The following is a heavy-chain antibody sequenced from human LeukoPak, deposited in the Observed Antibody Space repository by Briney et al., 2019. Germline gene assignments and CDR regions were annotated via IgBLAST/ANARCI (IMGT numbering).Heavy chain of an antibody. CDR3: TRDGAAMDNWFDP. Sequence: GGSLRLSCAASGFTFSSYWMHWVRQAPGKGLVWVSRINSDGSSTRYADSVKGRFTISRDNAKNTLYQQMNSLRAEDTAVYYCTRDGAAMDNWFDPWGQGTLVTVSS. CDR2: INSDGSST. D-gene: IGHD5-18*01. V-gene: IGHV3-74*01. J-gene: IGHJ5*02. CDR1: GFTFSSYW.